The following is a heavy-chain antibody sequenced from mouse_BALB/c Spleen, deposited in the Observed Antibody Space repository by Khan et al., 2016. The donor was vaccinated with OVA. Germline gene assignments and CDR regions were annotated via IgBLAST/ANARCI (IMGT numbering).Heavy chain of an antibody. Sequence: EVELVESGGGLVQPGGSRKLSCAASGFTFNNFGMNWVRQAPEKGLEWVAYISSGSSSLYYADTVKGRFTISRDNPKNTLFLQMTSLRSEDTAMYYCARLHSYYASEYDYGMDYWGQGTSVTVSS. V-gene: IGHV5-17*02. D-gene: IGHD1-1*01. J-gene: IGHJ4*01. CDR1: GFTFNNFG. CDR2: ISSGSSSL. CDR3: ARLHSYYASEYDYGMDY.